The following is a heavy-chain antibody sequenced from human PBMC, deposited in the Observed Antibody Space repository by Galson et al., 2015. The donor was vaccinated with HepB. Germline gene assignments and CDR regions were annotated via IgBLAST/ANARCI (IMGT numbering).Heavy chain of an antibody. CDR1: YY. V-gene: IGHV4-39*01. D-gene: IGHD3-10*01. CDR2: IYYSGST. CDR3: ASSDPLLWFPPQAFDI. J-gene: IGHJ3*02. Sequence: YYWGWIRQPPGKGLEWIGSIYYSGSTYYNPSLKSRVTISVDTSKDQFSLKLSSVTAADTAVYYCASSDPLLWFPPQAFDIWGQGTMVTVSS.